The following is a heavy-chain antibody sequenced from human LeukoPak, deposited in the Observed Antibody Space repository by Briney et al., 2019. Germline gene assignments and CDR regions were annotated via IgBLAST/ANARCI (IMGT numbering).Heavy chain of an antibody. Sequence: GGSLRLSCAASGFTFSSYSMSWVRQAPGKGLEWVANIKQDGSEKYYVDSVKGRFTISRDNAKNSLYLQMNSLRAEDTAVYYCARVPRIVVVPAAVYFDYWGQGTLVTVSS. CDR1: GFTFSSYS. J-gene: IGHJ4*02. V-gene: IGHV3-7*01. D-gene: IGHD2-2*01. CDR2: IKQDGSEK. CDR3: ARVPRIVVVPAAVYFDY.